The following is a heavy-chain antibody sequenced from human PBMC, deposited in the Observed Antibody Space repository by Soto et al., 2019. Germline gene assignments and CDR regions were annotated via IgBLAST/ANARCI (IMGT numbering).Heavy chain of an antibody. V-gene: IGHV2-5*02. J-gene: IGHJ4*02. CDR1: GFSLSDRGVR. D-gene: IGHD1-26*01. CDR3: ARRVGPSYFDY. CDR2: ISWDDDK. Sequence: QITLKESGPTLVKPTQTLALTCTFSGFSLSDRGVRVGWIRQPPGKALEWLALISWDDDKRYSPSLKNRLTITKDTSRNQVVLIMTNMDPVDTATYYCARRVGPSYFDYWGQGTLVTVSS.